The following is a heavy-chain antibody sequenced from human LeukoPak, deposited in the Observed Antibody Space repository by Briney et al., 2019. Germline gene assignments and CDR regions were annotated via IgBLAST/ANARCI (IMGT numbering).Heavy chain of an antibody. J-gene: IGHJ4*02. CDR2: ISYDGSNK. V-gene: IGHV3-30*04. CDR3: ARDWDYFDY. CDR1: GFTFSSYA. Sequence: GGSLRLSCTASGFTFSSYAMHWVRQAPGKGLEWVAVISYDGSNKYYADSVKGRFTLSRDNAKNSLYLQMNSLRAEDTAVYYCARDWDYFDYWGQGTLVTVSS. D-gene: IGHD3-16*01.